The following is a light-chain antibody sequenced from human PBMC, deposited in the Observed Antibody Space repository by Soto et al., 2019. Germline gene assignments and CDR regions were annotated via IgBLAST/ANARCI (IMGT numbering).Light chain of an antibody. Sequence: IEMTQSPAILSVSPGERATLSCTASQSVRSNLAWYQRRPGQAPRLLIYGASTRATGVPARFSGSGSGTELTLTITSLQSEDFAVYYCQQYNDWPPWTFGQGTKVEIK. CDR2: GAS. J-gene: IGKJ1*01. CDR1: QSVRSN. V-gene: IGKV3-15*01. CDR3: QQYNDWPPWT.